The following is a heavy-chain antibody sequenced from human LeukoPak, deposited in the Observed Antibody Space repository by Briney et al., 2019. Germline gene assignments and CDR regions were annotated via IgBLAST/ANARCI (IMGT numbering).Heavy chain of an antibody. D-gene: IGHD3-22*01. J-gene: IGHJ4*02. CDR3: ARVSGFSGLAFDY. Sequence: GGSLRLSCAASGVTFSIFTMNWVRQAPGKGLEWVSSISSSSSSIYYADSLRGRFTISRDNAKNSLYLQMNSLRVEDTAVYYCARVSGFSGLAFDYWGQGTLVTVSS. CDR1: GVTFSIFT. CDR2: ISSSSSSI. V-gene: IGHV3-21*01.